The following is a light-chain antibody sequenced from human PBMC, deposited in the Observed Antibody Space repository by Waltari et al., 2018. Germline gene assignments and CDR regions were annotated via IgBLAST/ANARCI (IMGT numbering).Light chain of an antibody. Sequence: DIQMTQSPSSLSASVGDRVTITCRASQSISRFLTWYRQKPGKAPNLLIYATSSLQGGVPSRFSGSGSGTDFTLTITSLQPEDFATYYCQQSHSTPRTFGQGTKLEIK. CDR2: ATS. CDR3: QQSHSTPRT. J-gene: IGKJ2*01. CDR1: QSISRF. V-gene: IGKV1-39*01.